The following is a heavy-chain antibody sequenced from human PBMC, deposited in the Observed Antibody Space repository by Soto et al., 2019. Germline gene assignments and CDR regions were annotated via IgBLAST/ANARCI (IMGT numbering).Heavy chain of an antibody. CDR1: GDSISSGGYY. CDR3: ARDGRYSGSYIDY. CDR2: IYSNGYT. Sequence: PSETLSLTCTVSGDSISSGGYYWSWIRQLPGKGLEWIGYIYSNGYTYYNPSLESRVTISLDTSNNQFSLKLTSVTAADTAVYFCARDGRYSGSYIDYWGQGTLVTVSA. V-gene: IGHV4-31*03. J-gene: IGHJ4*02. D-gene: IGHD1-26*01.